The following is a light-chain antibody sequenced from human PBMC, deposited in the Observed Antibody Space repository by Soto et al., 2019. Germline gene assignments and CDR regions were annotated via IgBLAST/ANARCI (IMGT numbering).Light chain of an antibody. CDR2: EVT. CDR1: SSDVGGHDF. J-gene: IGLJ2*01. CDR3: SSFTSTSTLL. V-gene: IGLV2-14*01. Sequence: QLVLTQPASVSGSPGQSITISCTGTSSDVGGHDFVSWYQHHPGKAPKLIIYEVTNRPSGLSNRFSGSKSGNTASLTISGLQAEDEADYYCSSFTSTSTLLFGGGTKLTVL.